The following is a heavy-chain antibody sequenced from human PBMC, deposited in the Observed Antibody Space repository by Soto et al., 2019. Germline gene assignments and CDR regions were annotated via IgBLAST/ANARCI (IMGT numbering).Heavy chain of an antibody. J-gene: IGHJ6*02. D-gene: IGHD3-9*01. Sequence: GGSLRLSCAASGFTFSSYGMHWVRQAPGKGLEWVAVIPYDGSNKYYADSVKGRFTISRDNSKNTLYLQMNGLRAEDTAVYYCAKETYYDILTGYYNWTEGYYYGMDVWGQGTTVTVSS. V-gene: IGHV3-30*18. CDR1: GFTFSSYG. CDR3: AKETYYDILTGYYNWTEGYYYGMDV. CDR2: IPYDGSNK.